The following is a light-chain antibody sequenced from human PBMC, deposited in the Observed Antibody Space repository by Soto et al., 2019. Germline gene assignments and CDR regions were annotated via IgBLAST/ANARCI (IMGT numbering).Light chain of an antibody. Sequence: QPVLTQSPSASSSLGASVKLTCTLSSGHSSYAIAWHQQQPEKGPRYLMKLNSDGSHSKGDGIPDRFSGSSSGAERYLTISSLQSEDEADYYCQTCGTGIHVVFGGGTKVTGL. CDR3: QTCGTGIHVV. CDR1: SGHSSYA. J-gene: IGLJ2*01. CDR2: LNSDGSH. V-gene: IGLV4-69*01.